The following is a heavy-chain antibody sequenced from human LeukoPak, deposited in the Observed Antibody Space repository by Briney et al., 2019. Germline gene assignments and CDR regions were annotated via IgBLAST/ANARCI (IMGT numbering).Heavy chain of an antibody. CDR2: IYYSGST. CDR1: GGSISSSSYY. D-gene: IGHD2-15*01. CDR3: ARVRGGSWPIDY. J-gene: IGHJ4*02. Sequence: SETLSLTCTVSGGSISSSSYYWGWIRQPPGKGLEWIGSIYYSGSTYYNPSLKSRVTISVDTSKNRFSLKLSSVTAADTAVYYCARVRGGSWPIDYWGQGTLVTVSS. V-gene: IGHV4-39*07.